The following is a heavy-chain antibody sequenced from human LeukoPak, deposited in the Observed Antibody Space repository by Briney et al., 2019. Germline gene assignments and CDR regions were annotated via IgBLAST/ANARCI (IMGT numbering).Heavy chain of an antibody. J-gene: IGHJ4*02. V-gene: IGHV3-15*01. CDR2: IKSKTDGGTT. D-gene: IGHD1-26*01. CDR1: GFTFSNAW. Sequence: GGSLRLSCAASGFTFSNAWMSWVRQAPGKGLEWVDRIKSKTDGGTTDYAAPVKGRFTISRDDSKNTLYLQMNSLKTEDTAVYYCTTQLIVGALDYWGQGTLVTVSS. CDR3: TTQLIVGALDY.